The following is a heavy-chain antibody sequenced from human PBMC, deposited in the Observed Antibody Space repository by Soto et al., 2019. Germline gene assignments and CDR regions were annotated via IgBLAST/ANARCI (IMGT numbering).Heavy chain of an antibody. J-gene: IGHJ4*02. V-gene: IGHV3-7*01. CDR1: GFTFSSYW. Sequence: PGGSLRLSCAASGFTFSSYWMSWVRQAPGKGLEWVANIKQDGSEKYYVDSVKGRFTISRDNAKNSLYLQMNSLRAEDTAVYYCASYVLLWFGDQLPGNYFDYWGQGTLVTVSS. D-gene: IGHD3-10*01. CDR3: ASYVLLWFGDQLPGNYFDY. CDR2: IKQDGSEK.